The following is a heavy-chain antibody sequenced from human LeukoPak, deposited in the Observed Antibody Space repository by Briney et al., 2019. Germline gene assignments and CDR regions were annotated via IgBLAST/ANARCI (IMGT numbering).Heavy chain of an antibody. J-gene: IGHJ3*02. D-gene: IGHD3-22*01. Sequence: GGSLRLSCAASGFTFSSNEMNWVRQAPGKGLEWLSYISRSGSTKDYADSVKGRFTISRDNAENSLFLQMNSLRAEDTAVYYCAKDPQRGTYYYDSSGYLHAFDIWGQGTMVTVSS. V-gene: IGHV3-48*03. CDR1: GFTFSSNE. CDR3: AKDPQRGTYYYDSSGYLHAFDI. CDR2: ISRSGSTK.